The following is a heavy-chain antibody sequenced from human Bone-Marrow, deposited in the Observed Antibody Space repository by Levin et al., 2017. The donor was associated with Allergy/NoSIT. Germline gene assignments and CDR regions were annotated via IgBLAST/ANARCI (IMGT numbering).Heavy chain of an antibody. V-gene: IGHV3-23*01. J-gene: IGHJ4*02. CDR3: ASGQDLGH. CDR2: ISDTGDVT. CDR1: GLSFSSYE. D-gene: IGHD1-1*01. Sequence: PGGSLRLSCAASGLSFSSYEMTWVRQAPGKGLEWVSTISDTGDVTKYADSVKGRFTFTRDNSKRTLFLQMNSLRAEDTAVYDCASGQDLGHWGQGTLVTVSS.